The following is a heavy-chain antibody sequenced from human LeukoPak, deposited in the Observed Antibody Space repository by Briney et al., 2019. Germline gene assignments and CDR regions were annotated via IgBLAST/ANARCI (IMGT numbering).Heavy chain of an antibody. CDR2: IYHSGRT. J-gene: IGHJ4*02. CDR1: GYSISSGYY. D-gene: IGHD2-8*01. CDR3: ARGYCTNAVCSLGPTQA. V-gene: IGHV4-38-2*02. Sequence: SETLSLTCTVSGYSISSGYYWGWIRQPPGKGLEWIGSIYHSGRTFYNPSLKSRVTISVDTSKNQFSLKLSSVTAADTAVYYCARGYCTNAVCSLGPTQAWGQGTLVTVSS.